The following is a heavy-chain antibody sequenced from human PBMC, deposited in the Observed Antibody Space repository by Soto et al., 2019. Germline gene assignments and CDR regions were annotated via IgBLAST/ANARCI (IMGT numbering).Heavy chain of an antibody. J-gene: IGHJ3*02. V-gene: IGHV1-69*01. Sequence: QVQLVQSGAEVKKPGSSVKVSCKASGGSFSSNAISWVRQAPGQGLEWMGGIIPILGSAYYAQKFQDRLTITADGSTTTSYMELNSLRSEDAAVYYCASRERVDAFDIWGQGTLVTVSS. CDR2: IIPILGSA. D-gene: IGHD1-26*01. CDR1: GGSFSSNA. CDR3: ASRERVDAFDI.